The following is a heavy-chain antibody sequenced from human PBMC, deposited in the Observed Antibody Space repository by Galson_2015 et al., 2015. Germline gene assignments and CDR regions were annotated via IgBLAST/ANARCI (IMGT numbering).Heavy chain of an antibody. CDR2: LLPIYGTP. Sequence: SVKVSCKASGGTFSIFAISWVRQAPGQRLEWMGGLLPIYGTPNYAQKFQGRVTITADESTSTAYMELSSLTSEDTAVFYCATSNAVVYCSGGSCYLDSWGQGTLVTVSS. CDR1: GGTFSIFA. V-gene: IGHV1-69*13. J-gene: IGHJ4*02. CDR3: ATSNAVVYCSGGSCYLDS. D-gene: IGHD2-15*01.